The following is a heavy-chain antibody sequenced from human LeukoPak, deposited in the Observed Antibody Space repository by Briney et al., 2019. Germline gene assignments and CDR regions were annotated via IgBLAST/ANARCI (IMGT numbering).Heavy chain of an antibody. Sequence: GGSLRLSCAASGFTFSSYCMSWIRQAPGKGLEWVANISGSGSAKYYVNSVKGRFTISRDNAKNSLYLQMNSLRAEDTAVYYCARVPRDDILTGYYEPYSFDYWGQGTLVTASS. CDR1: GFTFSSYC. CDR2: ISGSGSAK. V-gene: IGHV3-7*01. D-gene: IGHD3-9*01. J-gene: IGHJ4*02. CDR3: ARVPRDDILTGYYEPYSFDY.